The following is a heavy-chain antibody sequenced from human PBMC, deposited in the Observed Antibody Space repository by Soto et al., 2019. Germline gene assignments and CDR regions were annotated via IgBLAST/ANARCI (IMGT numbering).Heavy chain of an antibody. J-gene: IGHJ4*02. CDR1: GGSISSYY. V-gene: IGHV4-59*01. CDR3: ARGFSLEWLPLDY. CDR2: IYYSGST. D-gene: IGHD3-3*01. Sequence: SETLSLTCTVSGGSISSYYWSWIRQPPGKGLEWTGYIYYSGSTNYNPSLKSRVTISVDTSKNQFSLKLSSVTAADTAVYYCARGFSLEWLPLDYWGQGTLVTGS.